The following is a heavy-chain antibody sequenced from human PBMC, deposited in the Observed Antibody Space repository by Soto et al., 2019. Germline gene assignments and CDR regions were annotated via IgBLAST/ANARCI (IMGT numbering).Heavy chain of an antibody. CDR3: ARSYCGDDCALDH. CDR2: ISKDGNSK. CDR1: GFIFSNSV. Sequence: VQLVESGGGVVQPGRSLRLSCAASGFIFSNSVMHWVRQAPGKGLEWVAVISKDGNSKHYADSVKGRFTISRDNSKTTLYVQMNSLRAEDTAVYYCARSYCGDDCALDHWGQGTLVTVSS. J-gene: IGHJ4*02. D-gene: IGHD2-21*02. V-gene: IGHV3-30-3*01.